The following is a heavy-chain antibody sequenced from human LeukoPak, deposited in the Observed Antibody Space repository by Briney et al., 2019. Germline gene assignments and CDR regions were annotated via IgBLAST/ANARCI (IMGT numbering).Heavy chain of an antibody. CDR2: ISTHGDTT. J-gene: IGHJ4*02. CDR1: GFTFNSYP. Sequence: GRSLRLSCAVSGFTFNSYPIHWVRLAPGKGLEYVSGISTHGDTTHYADSVKGRFTISGDTSKNTLHLQMDSLRTEDMGVYYCARGGLIRGIIVFDYWGQGTLVTVSS. D-gene: IGHD3-10*01. CDR3: ARGGLIRGIIVFDY. V-gene: IGHV3-64*02.